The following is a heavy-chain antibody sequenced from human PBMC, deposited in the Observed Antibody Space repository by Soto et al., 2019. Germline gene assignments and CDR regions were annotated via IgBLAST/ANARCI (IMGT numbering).Heavy chain of an antibody. CDR1: GYNFATYW. J-gene: IGHJ5*02. V-gene: IGHV5-51*01. CDR3: ARHGFYGDYASNYFDP. CDR2: IYPGDSDA. Sequence: GESLKISCXASGYNFATYWIAWVRQMPGKGLEYMGIIYPGDSDARYSPSFQGQVTFSADKSISTAYLQWSGLTASDTAIYYCARHGFYGDYASNYFDPWGQGTLVTVSS. D-gene: IGHD4-17*01.